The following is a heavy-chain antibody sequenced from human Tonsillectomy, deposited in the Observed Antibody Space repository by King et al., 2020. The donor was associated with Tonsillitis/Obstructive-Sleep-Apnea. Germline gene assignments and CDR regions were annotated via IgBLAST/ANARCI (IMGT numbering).Heavy chain of an antibody. V-gene: IGHV3-23*04. CDR2: ISGSGGST. J-gene: IGHJ3*02. D-gene: IGHD3-10*01. Sequence: VQLVESGGGLVQPGGSLRLSCVASGFTFSRYAMNWVRQAPGKGLEWVSAISGSGGSTYYADSVKGRSTISRDNSKNTLYLQMNSLRAEDTALYFRAKEVLILVRGVSGDAFDIWGQGTMVTVSS. CDR3: AKEVLILVRGVSGDAFDI. CDR1: GFTFSRYA.